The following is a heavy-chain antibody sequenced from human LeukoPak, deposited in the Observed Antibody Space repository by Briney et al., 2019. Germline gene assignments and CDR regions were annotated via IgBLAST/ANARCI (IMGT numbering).Heavy chain of an antibody. CDR1: GYTFTGYY. J-gene: IGHJ6*03. CDR2: INPNSGGT. V-gene: IGHV1-2*02. CDR3: ARGSAYSGSYYYYYYMDV. D-gene: IGHD1-26*01. Sequence: ASVKVSCKASGYTFTGYYMHWVRQAAGQGLEWMGWINPNSGGTNYAQKFQGRVTMTRDTSISTAYMELSRLRSDDTAVYYCARGSAYSGSYYYYYYMDVWGKGTTVTVSS.